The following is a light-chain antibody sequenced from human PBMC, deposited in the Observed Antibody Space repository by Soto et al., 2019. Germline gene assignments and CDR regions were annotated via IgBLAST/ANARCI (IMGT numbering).Light chain of an antibody. J-gene: IGKJ2*01. CDR2: GAS. CDR3: QQYGSSLYT. Sequence: EIVLTQSPGTLSLSPGERATLSCRASQSVSSSYLAWYQQKPGQAPRLLIYGASSRATGNPDRFSGSGSGTDFTLTISRMEPEDFAVYDCQQYGSSLYTFGQGTKLEIK. CDR1: QSVSSSY. V-gene: IGKV3-20*01.